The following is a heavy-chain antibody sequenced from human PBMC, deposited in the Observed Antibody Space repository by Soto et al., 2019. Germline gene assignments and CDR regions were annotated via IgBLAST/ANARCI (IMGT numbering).Heavy chain of an antibody. V-gene: IGHV4-59*01. CDR3: ERGGYRSSTSCYLFD. D-gene: IGHD2-2*01. CDR2: IYYSGST. CDR1: GGSISSYY. Sequence: SETLSLTCTVSGGSISSYYWSWIRQPPGKGLEWIGYIYYSGSTNYNPSLKSRVTISVDTSKNQFSLKLSSVTAADTAVYYCERGGYRSSTSCYLFDWGQGTLVTVCS. J-gene: IGHJ4*02.